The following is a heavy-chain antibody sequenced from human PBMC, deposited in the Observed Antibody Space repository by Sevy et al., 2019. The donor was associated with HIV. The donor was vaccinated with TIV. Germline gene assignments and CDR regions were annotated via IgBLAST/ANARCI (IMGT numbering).Heavy chain of an antibody. CDR1: GFTFSSYG. V-gene: IGHV3-33*01. CDR2: IWYDGSNK. CDR3: ASQGYCSGGSCHRYFDY. D-gene: IGHD2-15*01. Sequence: GGSLRLSCAASGFTFSSYGMHWVRQAPGKGLEWVAVIWYDGSNKYYADSVKGRFTISRDNSKNTLYLQMNSLRAEDTAVYYCASQGYCSGGSCHRYFDYWGQGTLVTVS. J-gene: IGHJ4*02.